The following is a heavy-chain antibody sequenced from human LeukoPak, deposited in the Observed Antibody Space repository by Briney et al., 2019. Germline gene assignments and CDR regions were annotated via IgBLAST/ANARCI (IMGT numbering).Heavy chain of an antibody. Sequence: PGGSLRLSCAASGFTFSDYAMHWVRQAPGKGLEWVAVISYDGINQYYADSVKGRFAISRDNSKNTLYLQMNSLRAEDTAVYYCARNWNYGGHTDYWGQGTLVTVSS. CDR2: ISYDGINQ. J-gene: IGHJ4*02. CDR1: GFTFSDYA. CDR3: ARNWNYGGHTDY. V-gene: IGHV3-30*09. D-gene: IGHD1-7*01.